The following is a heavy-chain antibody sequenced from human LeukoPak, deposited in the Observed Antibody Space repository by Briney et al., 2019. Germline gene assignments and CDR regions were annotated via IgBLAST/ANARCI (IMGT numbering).Heavy chain of an antibody. CDR2: IKQDGSEK. CDR1: GFTFSSYW. V-gene: IGHV3-7*03. Sequence: GGSLRLSCAASGFTFSSYWMNWVRQAPGKGLEWVANIKQDGSEKYYVDSVKGRFTISRDNAKNSLYLQMNSLRAEDTAVYYCARDRGSGSIDYWGQGTLVTVSS. CDR3: ARDRGSGSIDY. J-gene: IGHJ4*02. D-gene: IGHD3-10*01.